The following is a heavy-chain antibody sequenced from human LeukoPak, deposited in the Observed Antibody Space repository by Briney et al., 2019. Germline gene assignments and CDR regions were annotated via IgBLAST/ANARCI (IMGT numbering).Heavy chain of an antibody. D-gene: IGHD2-21*02. CDR1: GFTFSSYE. CDR2: ISSSGSTI. CDR3: ARVNIVVVTATPDYFDY. J-gene: IGHJ4*02. Sequence: GGSLRLSCAASGFTFSSYEMNWVRQAPGKGLEWVSYISSSGSTIYYADSVMGRFTISRDNAKNSLYLQMNSLRAEDTAVYYCARVNIVVVTATPDYFDYWGQGTLVTVSS. V-gene: IGHV3-48*03.